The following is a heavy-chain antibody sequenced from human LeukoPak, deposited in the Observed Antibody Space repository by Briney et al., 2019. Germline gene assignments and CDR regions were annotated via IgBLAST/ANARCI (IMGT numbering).Heavy chain of an antibody. D-gene: IGHD5/OR15-5a*01. CDR3: AREDNRGVYDDGFDI. V-gene: IGHV3-53*01. Sequence: GGSLRLSCAASGFTVSNNFMYWVRQAPGKGLEWVSVIHSDGNTLYADSVEGRFTISRDNFKNTVYLQMSSLRDEDTAVYYCAREDNRGVYDDGFDIWGQGTMVTVSS. CDR1: GFTVSNNF. CDR2: IHSDGNT. J-gene: IGHJ3*02.